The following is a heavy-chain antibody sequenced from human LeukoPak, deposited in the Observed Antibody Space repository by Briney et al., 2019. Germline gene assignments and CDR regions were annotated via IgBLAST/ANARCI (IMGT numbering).Heavy chain of an antibody. CDR2: ISGSGGST. D-gene: IGHD6-19*01. J-gene: IGHJ4*02. Sequence: GGSLRLSCAASGFTFSSYAMSWVRQAPGKGLEWVSAISGSGGSTYYADSVKGRFTISRDNSKNTLYLQMNGLRAEDTAVYYCAKDSVVAVAGTLFYFYWGQGTLVTVSS. CDR1: GFTFSSYA. V-gene: IGHV3-23*01. CDR3: AKDSVVAVAGTLFYFY.